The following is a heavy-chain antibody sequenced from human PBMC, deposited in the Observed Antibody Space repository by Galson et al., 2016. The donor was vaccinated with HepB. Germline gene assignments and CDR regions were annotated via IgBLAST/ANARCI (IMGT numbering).Heavy chain of an antibody. Sequence: SLRLSCAASGFTFSSYAMHWVRQAPGKGLEWVAVISYDGSNEYYADSVKGRFIVSRDNSKSTLYLEMNSPRDEDTAVYYCATDFCTGGRCDHLEYWGQGTLVTVSS. J-gene: IGHJ4*02. CDR1: GFTFSSYA. V-gene: IGHV3-30-3*01. CDR2: ISYDGSNE. CDR3: ATDFCTGGRCDHLEY. D-gene: IGHD2-15*01.